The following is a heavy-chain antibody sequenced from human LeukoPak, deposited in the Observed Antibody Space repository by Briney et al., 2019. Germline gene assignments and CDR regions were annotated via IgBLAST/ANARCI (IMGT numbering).Heavy chain of an antibody. CDR1: GASISGYL. D-gene: IGHD3-22*01. J-gene: IGHJ6*03. CDR2: VYDNGDT. Sequence: QPSETLSLTCTVSGASISGYLWTWIRQPPGKGLEWIGYVYDNGDTNYHPSFTGRVSISVDVSKNQFSLKLTSVLAADTADYFCARLSDYDVDTSHYMDVWGKGTTVTVSS. V-gene: IGHV4-59*01. CDR3: ARLSDYDVDTSHYMDV.